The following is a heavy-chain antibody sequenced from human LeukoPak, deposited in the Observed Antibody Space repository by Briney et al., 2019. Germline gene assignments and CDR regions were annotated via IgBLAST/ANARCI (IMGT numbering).Heavy chain of an antibody. V-gene: IGHV1-18*04. CDR2: ISNHNGNT. CDR1: GFTFSAYG. Sequence: ASVKVSCKTSGFTFSAYGIAWVRQAPGHGPEWMGWISNHNGNTKYAQKFQDRITVTTETSTGTASMGLRSLKPDDTGIYYCTRGVALATVYYFDFWGRGTQVTVAS. J-gene: IGHJ4*02. CDR3: TRGVALATVYYFDF. D-gene: IGHD3-10*01.